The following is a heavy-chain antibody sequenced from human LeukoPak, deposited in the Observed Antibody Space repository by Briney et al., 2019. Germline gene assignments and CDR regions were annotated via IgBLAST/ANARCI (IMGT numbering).Heavy chain of an antibody. V-gene: IGHV3-15*05. CDR2: IKSKSDGGTT. Sequence: PAGSLRLSCAASGFTFSNACMSWVRQAPGKGLEWVGRIKSKSDGGTTDYAAPVKGRFTISRDNSKNTLYVQMSSLRDEDTAVYFCVRGYSFGPYGMDVWGQGTTVSVSS. CDR3: VRGYSFGPYGMDV. D-gene: IGHD2-15*01. CDR1: GFTFSNAC. J-gene: IGHJ6*02.